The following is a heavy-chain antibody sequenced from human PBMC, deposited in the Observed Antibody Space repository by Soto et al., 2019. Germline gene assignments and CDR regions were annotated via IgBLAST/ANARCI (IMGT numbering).Heavy chain of an antibody. CDR1: GFSFSSYA. V-gene: IGHV3-23*01. D-gene: IGHD3-10*01. CDR3: AKDPFGDLSYYSDF. CDR2: ISGSGHRT. Sequence: PGGSLRLSCAASGFSFSSYAMTWVRQAPGKGLEWVSSISGSGHRTYFAESVKGHFTISRDNSKDILYLQMDSLSADDTALYYCAKDPFGDLSYYSDFWGQGSLVTVSS. J-gene: IGHJ4*02.